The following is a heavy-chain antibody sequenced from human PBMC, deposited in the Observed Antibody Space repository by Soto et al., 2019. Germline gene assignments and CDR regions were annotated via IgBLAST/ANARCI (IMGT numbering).Heavy chain of an antibody. J-gene: IGHJ4*02. V-gene: IGHV3-23*01. D-gene: IGHD6-19*01. CDR2: ISGSGGST. CDR1: GFTFSSYA. Sequence: SGGSLRLSCAASGFTFSSYAMSWVRQAPGKGLEWVSAISGSGGSTYYADSVRGRFTISRDNSKNTLYLQMNSLRAEDTAVYYCAKEGSSGRGNFDHWGQGTLVTVSS. CDR3: AKEGSSGRGNFDH.